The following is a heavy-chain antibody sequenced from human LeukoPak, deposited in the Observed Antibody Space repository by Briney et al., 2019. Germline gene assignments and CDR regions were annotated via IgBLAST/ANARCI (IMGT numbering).Heavy chain of an antibody. V-gene: IGHV4-34*01. J-gene: IGHJ4*02. CDR2: INHSGST. CDR1: GGSFSGYY. D-gene: IGHD3-16*02. CDR3: ARGLSAVVY. Sequence: SETLSLTCAVYGGSFSGYYWSWVRQPPGKGLEWIGEINHSGSTNYNPSLKSRVTISVDTSKKQFSLKLSSVTAADTAVYYCARGLSAVVYWGQGTLVTVSS.